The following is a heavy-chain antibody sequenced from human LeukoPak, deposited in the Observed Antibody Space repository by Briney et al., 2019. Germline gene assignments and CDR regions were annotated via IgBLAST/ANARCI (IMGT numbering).Heavy chain of an antibody. CDR2: IYTSGST. D-gene: IGHD4-17*01. J-gene: IGHJ4*02. Sequence: SETLSLTCTVSGGSISSYYWSWVRQPAGKGLEWIGRIYTSGSTKYNPSLKSRVTMSVDTSKNQLSLKLSSVTAADTAVYYCARDSGAYGERFHYWGQGALVTVSS. CDR1: GGSISSYY. CDR3: ARDSGAYGERFHY. V-gene: IGHV4-4*07.